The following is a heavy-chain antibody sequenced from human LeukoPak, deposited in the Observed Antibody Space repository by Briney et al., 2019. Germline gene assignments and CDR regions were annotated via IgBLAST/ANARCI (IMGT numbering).Heavy chain of an antibody. D-gene: IGHD1-14*01. CDR1: GGSINDYF. Sequence: SETLSLICTVSGGSINDYFWGWIRQPPGKGLDWIGLIYSVGSPTCSPSLMSRVSISVDSSKNQFSLELTSVTAADTAVYYCARRFRTGGNIHHDAYDVWGQGTVVTVSS. CDR3: ARRFRTGGNIHHDAYDV. V-gene: IGHV4-4*09. CDR2: IYSVGSP. J-gene: IGHJ3*01.